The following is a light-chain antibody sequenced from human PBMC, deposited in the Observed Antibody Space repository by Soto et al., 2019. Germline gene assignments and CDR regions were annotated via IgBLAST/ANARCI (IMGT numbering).Light chain of an antibody. Sequence: DIQMTQSPSSLSASVGDRVTITCRASQGISNYLAWYQQKPGKVPKLLIYAASTLQAGVPSRFSGGGSGTDFTLTISSLQPEDVATYYCQKYTSAPPLFTFGPGTKVDIK. CDR3: QKYTSAPPLFT. J-gene: IGKJ3*01. CDR2: AAS. CDR1: QGISNY. V-gene: IGKV1-27*01.